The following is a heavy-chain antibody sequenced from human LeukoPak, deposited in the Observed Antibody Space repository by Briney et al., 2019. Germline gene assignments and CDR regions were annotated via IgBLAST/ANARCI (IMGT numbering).Heavy chain of an antibody. V-gene: IGHV5-10-1*01. CDR2: IDPTDSYT. CDR3: ARGPPGLDV. CDR1: GYSFTSYW. J-gene: IGHJ6*02. Sequence: GESLKISCKGSGYSFTSYWIIWVRQMPGKDLEWMARIDPTDSYTNYSPSFQGHVTISADTSISTAYLQWSSLKASDTAMYYCARGPPGLDVWGQGTPVTVSS.